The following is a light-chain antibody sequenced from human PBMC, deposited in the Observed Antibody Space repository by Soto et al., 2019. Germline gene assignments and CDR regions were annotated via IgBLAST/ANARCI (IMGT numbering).Light chain of an antibody. Sequence: QAVVTQPPSVSGAPGQRVTISCTGSSPNIGAGYDVHWYQQLPGTAPKLLIYGNDNRPSGVPDRFSGSKSVTSASLAITGLQAEDEANYYCQSYDSSLSGWVFGGGTKLTVL. V-gene: IGLV1-40*01. CDR1: SPNIGAGYD. CDR3: QSYDSSLSGWV. CDR2: GND. J-gene: IGLJ3*02.